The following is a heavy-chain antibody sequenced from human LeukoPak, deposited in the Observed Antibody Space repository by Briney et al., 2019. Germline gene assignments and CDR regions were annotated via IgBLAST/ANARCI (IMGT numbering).Heavy chain of an antibody. Sequence: GGSLRLSCAASGFTFSNEMNWVRQAPGKGLEWVSYISSSGSTIYYADSVKGRFTISRDNAKNSLYLQMNSLRAEDTAVYYCAREGPYSGSTDAFDIWGQGTMVTVSS. J-gene: IGHJ3*02. CDR3: AREGPYSGSTDAFDI. D-gene: IGHD1-26*01. CDR1: GFTFSNE. V-gene: IGHV3-48*03. CDR2: ISSSGSTI.